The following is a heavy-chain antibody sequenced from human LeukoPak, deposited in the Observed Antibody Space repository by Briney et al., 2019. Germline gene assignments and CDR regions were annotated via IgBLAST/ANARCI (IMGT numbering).Heavy chain of an antibody. CDR3: ARGVFN. Sequence: GGSLRLSCAASGFTISSNYMNWVRLAPGKGLDWASVISDGGSTYYADSVRGRFTISRDNSKNTLFLQMNSLRVEDTAVYYCARGVFNWGQGTLVTVSS. J-gene: IGHJ4*02. CDR1: GFTISSNY. CDR2: ISDGGST. D-gene: IGHD3-10*01. V-gene: IGHV3-53*01.